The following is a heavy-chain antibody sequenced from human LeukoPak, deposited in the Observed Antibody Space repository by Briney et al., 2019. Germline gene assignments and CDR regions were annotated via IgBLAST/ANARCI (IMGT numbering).Heavy chain of an antibody. J-gene: IGHJ3*02. CDR2: IYHSGST. CDR3: ARVVVSGWPSRIGAFDI. V-gene: IGHV4-38-2*01. CDR1: GYSISSGYY. Sequence: SETLSLTCAVSGYSISSGYYWGWIRQPPGKGLEWIGSIYHSGSTFYNPSLKSRVTISADTSKNQFSLTLSSVTAADTAVYYCARVVVSGWPSRIGAFDIWGQGTMVTVSS. D-gene: IGHD6-19*01.